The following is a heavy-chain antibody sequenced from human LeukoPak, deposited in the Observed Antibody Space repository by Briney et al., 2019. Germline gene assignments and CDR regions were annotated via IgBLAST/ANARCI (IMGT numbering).Heavy chain of an antibody. CDR2: IIPIFGTA. D-gene: IGHD3-16*02. Sequence: ASVKVSCKASGGTFSSYAISWVRQAPGQGLEWMGGIIPIFGTANYAQKFQGRVTITADESTSTAYMELSSLRSEDTAVYYCARSTLRLGELSFGGGYYYYMDVWGKGTTVTISS. V-gene: IGHV1-69*13. J-gene: IGHJ6*03. CDR3: ARSTLRLGELSFGGGYYYYMDV. CDR1: GGTFSSYA.